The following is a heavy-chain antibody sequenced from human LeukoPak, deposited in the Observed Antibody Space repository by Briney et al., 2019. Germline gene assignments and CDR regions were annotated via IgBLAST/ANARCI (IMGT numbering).Heavy chain of an antibody. Sequence: TGGSLRLSCAASGFTFSSYEMNWVRQAPGKGLEWVSHISSSGSTIYYADSVKGRFTISRDNAKNSLYLQMNSLRAEDTAVYYCARGTYYDILTGHPTNDAFDIWGQGTMVTVSS. V-gene: IGHV3-48*03. CDR2: ISSSGSTI. CDR1: GFTFSSYE. CDR3: ARGTYYDILTGHPTNDAFDI. D-gene: IGHD3-9*01. J-gene: IGHJ3*02.